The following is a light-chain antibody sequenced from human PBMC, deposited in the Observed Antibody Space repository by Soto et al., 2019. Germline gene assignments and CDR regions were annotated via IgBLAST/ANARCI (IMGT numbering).Light chain of an antibody. Sequence: VVLTQSPGTLSLSPWERATLSCRASQSVSSSYLAWYQQKPGQAPRLLIYGASSRATGTPDRFSGSGSETDFTLTIDRLEPEDSAVYYCQQYGSSSSWTFGQGTKVDIK. V-gene: IGKV3-20*01. CDR2: GAS. CDR3: QQYGSSSSWT. J-gene: IGKJ1*01. CDR1: QSVSSSY.